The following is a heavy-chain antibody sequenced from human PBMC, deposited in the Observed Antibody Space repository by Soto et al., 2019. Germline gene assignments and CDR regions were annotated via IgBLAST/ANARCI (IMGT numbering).Heavy chain of an antibody. CDR2: ISASGRDT. CDR3: AKGKTSGWYYFDY. J-gene: IGHJ4*02. D-gene: IGHD6-19*01. Sequence: GGSLRLSCVASGFTFSNYAMSWVRQAPGKGLEWVSGISASGRDTYYADSVKDRFTISRDSFKNTLYLQMNSLRAEDTGTYYCAKGKTSGWYYFDYWGQGALVTVST. V-gene: IGHV3-23*01. CDR1: GFTFSNYA.